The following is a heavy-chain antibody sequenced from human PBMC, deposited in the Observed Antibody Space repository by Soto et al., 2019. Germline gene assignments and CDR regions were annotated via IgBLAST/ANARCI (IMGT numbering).Heavy chain of an antibody. D-gene: IGHD3-10*01. V-gene: IGHV1-46*01. CDR1: GYTFTSYY. CDR2: INPSGGST. CDR3: ARDHQGSSLLWFGEGSWGWFDP. J-gene: IGHJ5*02. Sequence: ASVKVSCKASGYTFTSYYMHWVRQAPGQGLEWMGIINPSGGSTSYAQKFPGRVTMTRDTSTSTVYMELSSLRSEDTAVYYCARDHQGSSLLWFGEGSWGWFDPWGQGTLVTVSS.